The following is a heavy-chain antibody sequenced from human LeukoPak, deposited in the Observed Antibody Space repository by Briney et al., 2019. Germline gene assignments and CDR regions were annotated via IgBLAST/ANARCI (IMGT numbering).Heavy chain of an antibody. CDR1: GFTFSSYS. J-gene: IGHJ6*04. Sequence: GGSLRPSCAASGFTFSSYSMNWVRQAPGKGLEWVSSISSSSSYIYYADSVKGRFTISRDNAKNSLYLQMNSLRAEDTAVYYCARELYSSSWSDYYYYYGMDVWGKGTTVTVSS. D-gene: IGHD6-13*01. CDR3: ARELYSSSWSDYYYYYGMDV. V-gene: IGHV3-21*01. CDR2: ISSSSSYI.